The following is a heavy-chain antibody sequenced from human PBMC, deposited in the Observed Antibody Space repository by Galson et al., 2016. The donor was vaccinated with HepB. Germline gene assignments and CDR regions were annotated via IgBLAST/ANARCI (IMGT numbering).Heavy chain of an antibody. CDR2: ITSDSVNI. CDR1: GLNLDMDS. CDR3: ARDRDYAFNI. D-gene: IGHD5-24*01. J-gene: IGHJ3*02. Sequence: SLRLSCATSGLNLDMDSLNWVRQAPGKGREWIAYITSDSVNIQYSGSVRGRFTISRDNAEKSVYLQMNSLKVEDSAVYFCARDRDYAFNIWGRGTMVTVSS. V-gene: IGHV3-48*01.